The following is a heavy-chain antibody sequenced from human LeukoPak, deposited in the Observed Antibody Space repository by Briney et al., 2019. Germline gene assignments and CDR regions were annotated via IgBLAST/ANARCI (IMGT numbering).Heavy chain of an antibody. Sequence: SETLSLTCTVSGGSISSSSYYWGWIRQPPGKGLEWIGSIYYSGSTYYNPSLKSRVTISVDTSKNQFSLKLSSVTAADTAVYYCARHAAVGATELFDSWGQGTLVTVSS. J-gene: IGHJ5*01. CDR2: IYYSGST. D-gene: IGHD1-26*01. CDR1: GGSISSSSYY. CDR3: ARHAAVGATELFDS. V-gene: IGHV4-39*01.